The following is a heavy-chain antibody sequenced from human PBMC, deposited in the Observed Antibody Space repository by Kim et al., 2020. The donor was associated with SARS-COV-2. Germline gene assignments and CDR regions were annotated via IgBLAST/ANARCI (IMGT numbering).Heavy chain of an antibody. D-gene: IGHD6-13*01. CDR3: ARLFSSSVDYGMDV. Sequence: ASVKVSCKASGYTFTSYAMNWVRQAPGQGLEWMGWINTNTGNPTYAQGFTGRFVFSLDTSVSTAYLQISSLKAEDTAVYYCARLFSSSVDYGMDVWGQGTTVTVSS. V-gene: IGHV7-4-1*02. CDR1: GYTFTSYA. J-gene: IGHJ6*02. CDR2: INTNTGNP.